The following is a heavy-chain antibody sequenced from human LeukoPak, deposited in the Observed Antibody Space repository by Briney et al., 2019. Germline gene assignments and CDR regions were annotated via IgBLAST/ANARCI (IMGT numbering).Heavy chain of an antibody. J-gene: IGHJ5*02. V-gene: IGHV3-21*01. CDR2: ISSSSSYI. CDR3: ARERRITIFGVVIPTRWFDP. Sequence: GGSLRLSCAASGFTFSSYSMNWVRQAPGKGLEWVSSISSSSSYIYYADSVKGRFTISRDNAKNSLYLQMNSLRAEDTAVYYCARERRITIFGVVIPTRWFDPWGQGTPVTVSS. D-gene: IGHD3-3*01. CDR1: GFTFSSYS.